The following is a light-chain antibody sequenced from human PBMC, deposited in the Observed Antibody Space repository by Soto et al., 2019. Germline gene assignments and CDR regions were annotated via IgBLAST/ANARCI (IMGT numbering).Light chain of an antibody. CDR2: EVD. J-gene: IGLJ1*01. Sequence: QSVLTQPPSASGSPGQSVTISCTGTGSDVGGYDYVSWYQQHPGKAPKLMIYEVDKRPSGVPDRFSGSKSDNTASLTVSGLQTDDEADYYCSSYAGSNILFGTGTKVTVL. CDR1: GSDVGGYDY. CDR3: SSYAGSNIL. V-gene: IGLV2-8*01.